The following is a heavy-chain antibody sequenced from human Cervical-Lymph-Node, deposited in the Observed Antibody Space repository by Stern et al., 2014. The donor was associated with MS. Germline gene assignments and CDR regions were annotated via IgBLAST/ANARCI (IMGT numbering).Heavy chain of an antibody. CDR2: IIPIFESP. Sequence: KLVQSGAEVKKPGSSVKVYCKAPGGTFNNYAFSWVRQAPGQGLEWLGGIIPIFESPICAQTFRARVTITADKSTSTAYMELSSLRSEDTAVYYCARTYYFDDSGYYYPHYYYGLDVWGQGTTVTVSS. J-gene: IGHJ6*02. CDR1: GGTFNNYA. CDR3: ARTYYFDDSGYYYPHYYYGLDV. D-gene: IGHD3-22*01. V-gene: IGHV1-69*06.